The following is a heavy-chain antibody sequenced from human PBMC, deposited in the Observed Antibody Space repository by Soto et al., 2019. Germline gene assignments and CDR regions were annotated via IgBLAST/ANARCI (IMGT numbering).Heavy chain of an antibody. D-gene: IGHD4-17*01. CDR3: TRGHSLRWGGITWFDP. CDR2: IRSKAYGGTT. J-gene: IGHJ5*02. CDR1: GFTFGDYA. Sequence: PGGSLRLSCTASGFTFGDYAMSWFRQAPGKGLEWVGFIRSKAYGGTTEYAASVKGRFTISRDDSKSIAYLQMNSLKTEDTAVYYCTRGHSLRWGGITWFDPWGQVNLVTVSS. V-gene: IGHV3-49*03.